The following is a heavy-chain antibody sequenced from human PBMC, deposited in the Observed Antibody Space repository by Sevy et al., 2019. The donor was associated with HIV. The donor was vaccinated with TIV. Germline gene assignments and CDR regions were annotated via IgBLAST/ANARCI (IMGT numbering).Heavy chain of an antibody. J-gene: IGHJ6*02. Sequence: SQTLSLTCTVSGGSVSIGSYYWSWIRQPPGKGLEWIGYIYYRGSTNYNPSLKSRVTISVDTSKNQFSLKLSSVTAAEKAVYYCARDEVVVVVAATHYYYYYGMDVWGQGTTVTVSS. CDR2: IYYRGST. CDR3: ARDEVVVVVAATHYYYYYGMDV. V-gene: IGHV4-61*01. CDR1: GGSVSIGSYY. D-gene: IGHD2-15*01.